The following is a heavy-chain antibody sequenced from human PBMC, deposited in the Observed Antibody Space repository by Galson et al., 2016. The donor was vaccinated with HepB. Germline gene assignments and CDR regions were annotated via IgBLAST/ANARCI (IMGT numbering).Heavy chain of an antibody. Sequence: TLSLTCTVSGGSIRSGGYFWNWIRQHPGKGLEWIGNIYHSGSTYYNPSLTSRATISLDTSNNQFSLRLTSVTAADTAVYHCARVEITMVRGVPYYNYGMDVWGQGTTVTVSS. D-gene: IGHD3-10*01. CDR3: ARVEITMVRGVPYYNYGMDV. CDR1: GGSIRSGGYF. V-gene: IGHV4-31*03. J-gene: IGHJ6*02. CDR2: IYHSGST.